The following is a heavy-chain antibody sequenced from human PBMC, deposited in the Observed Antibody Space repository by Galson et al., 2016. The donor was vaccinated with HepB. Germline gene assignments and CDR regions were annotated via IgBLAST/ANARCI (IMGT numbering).Heavy chain of an antibody. V-gene: IGHV5-51*01. D-gene: IGHD2-8*01. CDR1: GYRFHTYW. CDR2: IFPNNAET. CDR3: AREWQARLWYFDL. Sequence: QSGAEVKKPGESLKISCQVSGYRFHTYWIAWVRQMPGKGLEWMGMIFPNNAETRYSPSLQGQITISADKSLSIAYLHWSSVRASDSAMYYCAREWQARLWYFDLWGRGTLVTVSS. J-gene: IGHJ2*01.